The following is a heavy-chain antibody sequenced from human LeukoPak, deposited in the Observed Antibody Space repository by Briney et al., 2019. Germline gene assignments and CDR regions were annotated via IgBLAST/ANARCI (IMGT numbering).Heavy chain of an antibody. J-gene: IGHJ3*02. CDR2: INPNSGGT. CDR1: GYTFTGYY. Sequence: ASVTVSCTASGYTFTGYYMHWVRQAPGQGLEWMGWINPNSGGTNYAQKFQGRVTMTRDTSISTAYMELSRLRSDDTAVYYCARVMDWTARPFAFDIWGQGTMVTVSS. D-gene: IGHD2-8*01. V-gene: IGHV1-2*02. CDR3: ARVMDWTARPFAFDI.